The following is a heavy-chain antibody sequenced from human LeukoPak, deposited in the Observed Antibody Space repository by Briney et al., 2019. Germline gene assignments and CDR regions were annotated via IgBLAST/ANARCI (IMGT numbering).Heavy chain of an antibody. Sequence: SETLSLTCTVSGGSISSSSAYWGWIRQPPGKGLEWIGSIYYSKNTYYNPSLKSRVTISADTSKNQFSLTLGSVSATDTAVYYCARGGRYSSGWPYFDYWGQGTLVTVSS. D-gene: IGHD6-19*01. V-gene: IGHV4-39*02. CDR1: GGSISSSSAY. CDR3: ARGGRYSSGWPYFDY. J-gene: IGHJ4*02. CDR2: IYYSKNT.